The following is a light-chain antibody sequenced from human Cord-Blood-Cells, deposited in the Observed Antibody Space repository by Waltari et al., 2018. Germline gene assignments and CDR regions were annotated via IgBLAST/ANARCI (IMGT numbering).Light chain of an antibody. CDR1: QSVNSN. CDR2: GAS. V-gene: IGKV3-15*01. Sequence: EIVMTQSPATLSVSPVEITTLSCRASQSVNSNLAWYQQKPGQAPRLLIYGASTRATGIPARFSGSGSGTEFTLTISSLQSEDFAVYYCQQYNNWPPLTFGGGTKVEIK. J-gene: IGKJ4*01. CDR3: QQYNNWPPLT.